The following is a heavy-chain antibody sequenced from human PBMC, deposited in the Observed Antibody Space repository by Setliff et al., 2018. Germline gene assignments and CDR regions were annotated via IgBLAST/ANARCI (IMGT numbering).Heavy chain of an antibody. CDR1: GFTFTYFG. D-gene: IGHD3-10*01. J-gene: IGHJ6*02. V-gene: IGHV1-18*01. CDR2: ISGHNGKT. CDR3: AKEPAVSLTEAVRRSYYDYALDV. Sequence: ASVKVSCKASGFTFTYFGISWVRLAPGQGPEWMGWISGHNGKTMYAQKFQDRVVMTTDTDTGTAYMELRSLRFDDSAIYYCAKEPAVSLTEAVRRSYYDYALDVWGQGTTVTVSS.